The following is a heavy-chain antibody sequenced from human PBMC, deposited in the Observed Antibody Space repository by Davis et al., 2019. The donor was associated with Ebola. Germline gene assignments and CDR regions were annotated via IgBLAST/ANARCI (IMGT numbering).Heavy chain of an antibody. Sequence: ASVKVSCKASGYTFTSYGISWVRQAPGQGLEWMGWISAYNGNTNYAQKLQGRVTITADKSTSTAYMELSSLRSEDTAVYYCASGPGAAADYYYYGMDVWGQGTTVTVSS. CDR2: ISAYNGNT. V-gene: IGHV1-18*01. CDR1: GYTFTSYG. CDR3: ASGPGAAADYYYYGMDV. J-gene: IGHJ6*02. D-gene: IGHD6-25*01.